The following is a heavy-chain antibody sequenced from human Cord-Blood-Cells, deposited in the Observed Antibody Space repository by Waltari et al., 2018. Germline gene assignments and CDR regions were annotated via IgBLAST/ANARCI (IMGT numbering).Heavy chain of an antibody. V-gene: IGHV4-34*01. J-gene: IGHJ4*02. D-gene: IGHD3-10*01. Sequence: QVQLKQWGAGLLKPSETLSLTCAVYGGSFSGSYWSWIRQPPGKGLEWIGEINHSGSTNYNPSLKSRVTISVDTSKNQFSLKLSSVTAADTAVYYCAREYGSGSYIFDYWGQGTLVTVSS. CDR1: GGSFSGSY. CDR2: INHSGST. CDR3: AREYGSGSYIFDY.